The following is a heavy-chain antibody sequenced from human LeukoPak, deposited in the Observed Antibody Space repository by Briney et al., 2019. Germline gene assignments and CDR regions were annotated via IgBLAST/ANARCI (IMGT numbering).Heavy chain of an antibody. CDR3: ARVGATGITGTTGQRGAFDI. Sequence: ASVKASCKASGYTFTGYYMHWVRQAPGQGLEWMGWINPNSGGTNYAQKFQGRVTMTRDTSISTAYMELSRLRSDDTAVYYCARVGATGITGTTGQRGAFDIWGQGTMVTVSS. V-gene: IGHV1-2*02. CDR2: INPNSGGT. D-gene: IGHD1-7*01. CDR1: GYTFTGYY. J-gene: IGHJ3*02.